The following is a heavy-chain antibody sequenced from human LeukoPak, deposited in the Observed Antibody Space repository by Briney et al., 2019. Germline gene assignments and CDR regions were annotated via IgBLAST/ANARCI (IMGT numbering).Heavy chain of an antibody. D-gene: IGHD2-15*01. CDR3: ARGYCSGGSCYRRVLGYFDY. J-gene: IGHJ4*02. CDR2: IYYSGST. Sequence: SETLSLTCTVSGGSISSSSYYWGWIRQPPGKGLEWIGSIYYSGSTYYNPSLKSRVTISVDTSKNQFSLKLSSVTAADTAVYYCARGYCSGGSCYRRVLGYFDYWGQGTLVTVSS. CDR1: GGSISSSSYY. V-gene: IGHV4-39*07.